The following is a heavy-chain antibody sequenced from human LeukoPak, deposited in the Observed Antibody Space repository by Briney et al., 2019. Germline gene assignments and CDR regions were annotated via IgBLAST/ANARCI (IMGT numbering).Heavy chain of an antibody. D-gene: IGHD6-19*01. J-gene: IGHJ4*02. V-gene: IGHV1-46*01. CDR3: ARGAPTTRIGAGRFDY. CDR1: GYRLTNYY. Sequence: ASVKVSCKAFGYRLTNYYVHWVRQAPGQGLEWIGEINPSGGSTSYAQKFQGRITVTRDTYTNAVCMDLSSLRSEDTATYYCARGAPTTRIGAGRFDYWGQGSLLTVAS. CDR2: INPSGGST.